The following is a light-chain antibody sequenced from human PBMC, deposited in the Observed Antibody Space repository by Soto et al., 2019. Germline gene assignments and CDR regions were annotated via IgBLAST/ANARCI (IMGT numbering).Light chain of an antibody. J-gene: IGKJ1*01. Sequence: DIVMTQSPLSLPVTPGEPASISCRSSQSLLHSNGYNYLDWYLQKPGQSPQLLIYLGSNRASGVPSRFSGSGSGTKFTLTIASLQPDDFATYYCQQYETFSGTFGPGTRWIS. CDR1: QSLLHSNGYNY. V-gene: IGKV2-28*01. CDR2: LGS. CDR3: QQYETFSGT.